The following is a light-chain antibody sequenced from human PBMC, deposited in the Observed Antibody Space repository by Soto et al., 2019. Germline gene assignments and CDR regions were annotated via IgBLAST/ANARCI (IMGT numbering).Light chain of an antibody. V-gene: IGLV2-23*02. CDR3: CSYAGSSTYV. CDR2: EVS. CDR1: SSDVGSYNL. J-gene: IGLJ1*01. Sequence: QTALAQRASGEGSPGQAMTISCNETSSDVGSYNLVSWYQQHPGKAPKLMIYEVSKLPSGVSNRFSGSKSGNTASLTISGLQAEDEADYYCCSYAGSSTYVFGTGTKVTVL.